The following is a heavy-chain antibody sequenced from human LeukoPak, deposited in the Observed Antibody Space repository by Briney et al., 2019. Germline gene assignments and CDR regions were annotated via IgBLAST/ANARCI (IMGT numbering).Heavy chain of an antibody. CDR1: GGSISTYY. CDR2: MYYSGSP. J-gene: IGHJ3*02. D-gene: IGHD3-16*02. CDR3: ATDVDIVRGAYDI. Sequence: PSETLSLTCTVSGGSISTYYWSWIRQPPGKGLEWIGYMYYSGSPDYNPSLKSRVTISIDTSKNQFSLKLSSVTAADTSVYYCATDVDIVRGAYDIWGQGTLVIVSS. V-gene: IGHV4-59*01.